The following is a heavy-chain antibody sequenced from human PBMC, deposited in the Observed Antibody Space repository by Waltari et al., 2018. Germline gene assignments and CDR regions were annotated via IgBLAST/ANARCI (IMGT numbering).Heavy chain of an antibody. Sequence: EVQLVESGGGLVKPGGSLRLSCSASGFPVSSYNMNWVRQAPGKGLEWVSFISSSSKYIFDADSVKGRFTISRDNAKNSLWLQMNSLRVEDTAVYYCARGGWASNTFDIWGQGTMVTVSS. CDR2: ISSSSKYI. CDR3: ARGGWASNTFDI. CDR1: GFPVSSYN. J-gene: IGHJ3*02. V-gene: IGHV3-21*01. D-gene: IGHD3-16*01.